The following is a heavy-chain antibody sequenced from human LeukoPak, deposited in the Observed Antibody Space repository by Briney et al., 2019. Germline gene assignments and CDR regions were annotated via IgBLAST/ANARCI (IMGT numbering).Heavy chain of an antibody. CDR2: ISYDGSNK. CDR3: AKDPRLGYDFWSGYPDY. D-gene: IGHD3-3*01. J-gene: IGHJ4*02. V-gene: IGHV3-30-3*01. CDR1: GFTFSSYA. Sequence: GRSLRLSCAASGFTFSSYAMHWVRQAPGKGLEWVAVISYDGSNKYYADSVKGRFTISRDNSKNTLYLQMNSLRAEDTAVYYCAKDPRLGYDFWSGYPDYWGQGTLVTVSS.